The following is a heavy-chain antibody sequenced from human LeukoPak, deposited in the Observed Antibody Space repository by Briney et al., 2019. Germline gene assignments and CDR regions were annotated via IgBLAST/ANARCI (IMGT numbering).Heavy chain of an antibody. J-gene: IGHJ5*02. Sequence: PGGSLRLSCAASGFTLSSFGMHWVRQAPGKGLEWVAVIWYDASDRYYADSVKGRFTISRDNSKNTLFLQMNSLRDDDTAVYYCVRGVGVSRFNYFDPWGQGALVVVSS. CDR2: IWYDASDR. D-gene: IGHD5-24*01. V-gene: IGHV3-33*01. CDR1: GFTLSSFG. CDR3: VRGVGVSRFNYFDP.